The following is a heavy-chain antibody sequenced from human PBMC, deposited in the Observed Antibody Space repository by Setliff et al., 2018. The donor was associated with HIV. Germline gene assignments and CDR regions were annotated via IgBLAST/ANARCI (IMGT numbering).Heavy chain of an antibody. J-gene: IGHJ4*02. D-gene: IGHD2-8*02. Sequence: SETLSLTCSASGYSISNGYYWGWIRQPPGKGLEWVGTIYQTGNTYYSPSLKSRVTVSVDMSRNQFSLKLDSVTAADTAVYYCTVYNTGSSKDHYWGQGTQVTVSS. CDR2: IYQTGNT. CDR1: GYSISNGYY. V-gene: IGHV4-38-2*02. CDR3: TVYNTGSSKDHY.